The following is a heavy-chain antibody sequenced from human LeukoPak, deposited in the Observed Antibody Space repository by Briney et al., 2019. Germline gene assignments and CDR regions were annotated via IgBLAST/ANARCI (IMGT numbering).Heavy chain of an antibody. CDR1: GGSISSYY. Sequence: PSETLSLTCTVSGGSISSYYWSWIRQPPGKGLEWIGYIYYSGSTNYNPSLKSRVTISVDTSKNQFSLKLSSVTAADTAVYYCARRGNDFWSGYSGYYYNGMDVWGQGTTVTVSS. J-gene: IGHJ6*02. D-gene: IGHD3-3*01. CDR2: IYYSGST. V-gene: IGHV4-59*01. CDR3: ARRGNDFWSGYSGYYYNGMDV.